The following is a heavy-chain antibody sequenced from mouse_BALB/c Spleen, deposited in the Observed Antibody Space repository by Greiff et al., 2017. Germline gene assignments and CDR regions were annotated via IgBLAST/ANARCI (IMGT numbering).Heavy chain of an antibody. CDR2: ISDGGSYT. J-gene: IGHJ4*01. V-gene: IGHV5-4*02. Sequence: EVQRVESGGGLVKPGGSLKLSCAASGFTFSDYYMYWVRQTPEKRLEWVATISDGGSYTYYPDSVKGRFTISRDNAKNNLYLQMSSLKSEDTAMYYCARGVTGYAMDDWGQGTSVTVSS. CDR1: GFTFSDYY. CDR3: ARGVTGYAMDD. D-gene: IGHD4-1*01.